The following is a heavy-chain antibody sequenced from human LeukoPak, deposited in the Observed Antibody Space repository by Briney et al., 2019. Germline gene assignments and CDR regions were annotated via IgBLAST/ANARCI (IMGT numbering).Heavy chain of an antibody. Sequence: GGSLRLSCAASGFTVSSNYMSWVRQAPGKGLEWVSVIYSGGSTYYADSVKGRFTISRDNSKNTLYLQVNGLRTADTAVYYCAKDRLLNCRGDCYIFDYWGQGTVVTVSS. CDR1: GFTVSSNY. CDR2: IYSGGST. V-gene: IGHV3-66*01. J-gene: IGHJ4*02. CDR3: AKDRLLNCRGDCYIFDY. D-gene: IGHD2-21*02.